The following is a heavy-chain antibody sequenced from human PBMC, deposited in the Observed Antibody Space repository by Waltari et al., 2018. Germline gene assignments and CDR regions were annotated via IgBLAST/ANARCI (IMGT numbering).Heavy chain of an antibody. D-gene: IGHD2-2*01. J-gene: IGHJ5*02. CDR1: GYTFTSYA. CDR3: AREVVPAATIVVNWFDP. V-gene: IGHV7-4-1*02. Sequence: QVQLVQSGSELKKPGASVKVSCKASGYTFTSYAINWVRQAPGQGLELIGWTNTNTGNPTYVQGFTGRFVFSLDTSVSTAYLQISNLKAEDTAIYYCAREVVPAATIVVNWFDPWGQGTLVTVSS. CDR2: TNTNTGNP.